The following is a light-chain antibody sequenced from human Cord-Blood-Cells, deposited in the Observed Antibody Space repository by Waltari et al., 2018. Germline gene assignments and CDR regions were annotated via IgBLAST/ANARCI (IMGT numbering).Light chain of an antibody. CDR1: SSDGGRYNR. Sequence: QSALTQPPSVSASPGQSVTISCTGTSSDGGRYNRYSWYQQPPGTAPKLMIYEVSNRPSGVPDRFSGSKSGNTASLTISGLQAEDEADYYCSSYTSSSTWVFGGGTKLTVL. CDR3: SSYTSSSTWV. J-gene: IGLJ3*02. V-gene: IGLV2-18*02. CDR2: EVS.